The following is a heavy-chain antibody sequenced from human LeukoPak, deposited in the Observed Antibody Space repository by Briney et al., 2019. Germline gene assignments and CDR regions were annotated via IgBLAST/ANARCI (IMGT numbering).Heavy chain of an antibody. D-gene: IGHD5-18*01. J-gene: IGHJ2*01. CDR2: IYHSGST. CDR1: GGSISSGGYS. Sequence: SETLSLTCAVSGGSISSGGYSWSWIRQPPGKGLEWIGYIYHSGSTYYNPSLKSRVTISVDRSKNQFSLKLSSVTAADTAVYYCAGVDGYFWYFDLWGRGTLVTVSS. CDR3: AGVDGYFWYFDL. V-gene: IGHV4-30-2*01.